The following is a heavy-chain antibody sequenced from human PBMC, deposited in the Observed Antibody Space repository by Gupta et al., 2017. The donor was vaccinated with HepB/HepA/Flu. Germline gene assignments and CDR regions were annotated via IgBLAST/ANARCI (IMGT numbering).Heavy chain of an antibody. Sequence: HVQVVQSGAEVKKPGAPVRVSCKTSGYTFINYHIAWVRQAPGQGLEWMGWIHPYNGDTKYASKFQGRLTLTTDTSSSTDQMDLRSLRSDDTALYYGARLYNLNYYQDREVWGKGTKGTVSS. CDR1: GYTFINYH. D-gene: IGHD1-1*01. J-gene: IGHJ6*03. V-gene: IGHV1-18*01. CDR3: ARLYNLNYYQDREV. CDR2: IHPYNGDT.